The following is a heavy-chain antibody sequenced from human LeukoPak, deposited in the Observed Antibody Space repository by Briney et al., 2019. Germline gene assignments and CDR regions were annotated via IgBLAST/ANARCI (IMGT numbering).Heavy chain of an antibody. CDR2: ISYDGSNK. J-gene: IGHJ6*03. CDR3: ARDPNSSSSDYYYYMDV. D-gene: IGHD6-6*01. CDR1: GFTFSSYA. V-gene: IGHV3-30-3*01. Sequence: GRSLRLSCAASGFTFSSYAMHWVRQAPGKGLEWVAVISYDGSNKYYADSVKGRFTISRDNSKNTLYLQMNSLRAEDTAVYYCARDPNSSSSDYYYYMDVWGKGTTVTVSS.